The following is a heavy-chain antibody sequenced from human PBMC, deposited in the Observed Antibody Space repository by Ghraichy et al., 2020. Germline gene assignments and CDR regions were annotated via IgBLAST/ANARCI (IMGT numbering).Heavy chain of an antibody. D-gene: IGHD6-13*01. CDR1: GGSISSGSYY. V-gene: IGHV4-61*02. Sequence: SETLSLTCTVSGGSISSGSYYWSWIRQPAGKGLEWIGRIYTSGSTNYNPSLKSRVTISVDTSKNQFSLKLSSVTAADTAVYYCAREGRWADSSTFDYWGQGTLVTVSS. J-gene: IGHJ4*02. CDR3: AREGRWADSSTFDY. CDR2: IYTSGST.